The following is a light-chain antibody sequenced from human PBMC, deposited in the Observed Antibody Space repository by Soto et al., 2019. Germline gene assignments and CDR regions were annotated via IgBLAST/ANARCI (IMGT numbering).Light chain of an antibody. CDR2: KIS. CDR1: QSLVHRDGNTY. V-gene: IGKV2-24*01. J-gene: IGKJ1*01. Sequence: DIVMTQTPLSSPVTLGQPASISCRSSQSLVHRDGNTYLGWLQQRPGQPPRLLIYKISDRFSGVQDRFSGSGAGTDFTRKISRVEVEDVGFYYCRKAPQSPWTLGQGTKVEIK. CDR3: RKAPQSPWT.